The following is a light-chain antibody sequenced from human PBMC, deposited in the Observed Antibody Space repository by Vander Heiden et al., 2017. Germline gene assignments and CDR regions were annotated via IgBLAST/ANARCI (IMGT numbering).Light chain of an antibody. J-gene: IGKJ1*01. CDR3: RQDGSEPRT. CDR2: GAS. Sequence: EVVLTQAPGTLSLSPGERATLSCRASQSVSSSYLAWYQQKPGQAPRLLIYGASSRATGIPDRFNDSGSGTDFSLTISRLVPEDFPVYYCRQDGSEPRTFGQRTKVEIK. V-gene: IGKV3-20*01. CDR1: QSVSSSY.